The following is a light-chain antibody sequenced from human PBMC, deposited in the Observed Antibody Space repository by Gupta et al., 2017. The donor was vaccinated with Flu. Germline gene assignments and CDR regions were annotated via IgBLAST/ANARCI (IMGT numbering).Light chain of an antibody. J-gene: IGKJ4*01. V-gene: IGKV1-8*01. CDR2: AAS. Sequence: AIRMTQSPSSFSASTGDRVTITCRASQGISSYLAWYQQKPGKAPKLLIYAASTLQSGVPSRFSGSGSGTDFTLTISCLQSEDVATYYCQQYYSYPSTFGGGTKVEIK. CDR3: QQYYSYPST. CDR1: QGISSY.